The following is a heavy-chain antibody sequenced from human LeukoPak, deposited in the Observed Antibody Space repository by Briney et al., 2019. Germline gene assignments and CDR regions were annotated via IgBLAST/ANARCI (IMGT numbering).Heavy chain of an antibody. CDR1: GFTFSSYA. Sequence: GGSLRLSCAASGFTFSSYAMHWVRQAPGKGLEWVAVISYDGSNKYYADSVKGRFTISRDNSKNTLYLQMNSLRAEDTAVYYCARDKRQPVSSSWYFDYWGQGTLVTVSS. V-gene: IGHV3-30*04. CDR2: ISYDGSNK. J-gene: IGHJ4*02. CDR3: ARDKRQPVSSSWYFDY. D-gene: IGHD6-13*01.